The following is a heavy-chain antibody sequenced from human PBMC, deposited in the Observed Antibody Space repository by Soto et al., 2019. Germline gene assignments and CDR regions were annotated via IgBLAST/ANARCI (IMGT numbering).Heavy chain of an antibody. CDR3: ARYGGSGTTVAGSQDRYKYYGMDV. CDR2: IYYSGST. D-gene: IGHD6-19*01. J-gene: IGHJ6*02. Sequence: SETLSLTCTVSGGSISSYYWSWIRQPPGKGLEWIGYIYYSGSTNYNPSLKSRVTISVDTSKNQFSLKLSSVTAADTAVYYCARYGGSGTTVAGSQDRYKYYGMDVWGQGTTVTVSS. CDR1: GGSISSYY. V-gene: IGHV4-59*01.